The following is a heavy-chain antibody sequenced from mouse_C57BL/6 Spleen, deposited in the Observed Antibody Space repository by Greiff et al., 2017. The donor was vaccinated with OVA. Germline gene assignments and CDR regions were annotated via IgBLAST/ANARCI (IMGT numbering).Heavy chain of an antibody. D-gene: IGHD1-2*01. CDR1: GYSITSGYD. J-gene: IGHJ1*03. CDR2: ISYSGST. CDR3: ARGDGPWYFDV. Sequence: VQLQQSGPGMVKPSQSLSLTCTVTGYSITSGYDWHWIRHFPGNKLEWMGYISYSGSTNYNPSLKSRISITHDTSKNHFFLKLNSVTTEDTATYYCARGDGPWYFDVWGTGTTVTVSS. V-gene: IGHV3-1*01.